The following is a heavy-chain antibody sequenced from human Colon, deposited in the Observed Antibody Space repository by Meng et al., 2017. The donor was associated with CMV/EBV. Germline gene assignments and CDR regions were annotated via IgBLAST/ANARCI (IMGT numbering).Heavy chain of an antibody. Sequence: GESLKISCATSESVVSSNYISWVRQAPGKGLEWVSYISSSGSTIYYADSVKGRFTISRDNAKNSLYLQMNSLRAEDTAVYYCARASSGSYSYWGQGTLVTVSS. CDR2: ISSSGSTI. CDR1: ESVVSSNY. D-gene: IGHD1-26*01. J-gene: IGHJ4*02. V-gene: IGHV3-11*01. CDR3: ARASSGSYSY.